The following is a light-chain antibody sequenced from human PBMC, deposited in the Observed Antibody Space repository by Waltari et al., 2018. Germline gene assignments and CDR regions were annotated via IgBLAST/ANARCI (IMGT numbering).Light chain of an antibody. Sequence: QSALTQPASVSGSPGQSITISYTGTTSDVGNYNLVSWYQQVPGRAPKLMIYENSRRPSDISHRFSGSKSGNTASLTISGLQAEDEADYYCCSFASSRTWVFGGGTKLTVL. J-gene: IGLJ3*02. CDR2: ENS. CDR3: CSFASSRTWV. V-gene: IGLV2-23*01. CDR1: TSDVGNYNL.